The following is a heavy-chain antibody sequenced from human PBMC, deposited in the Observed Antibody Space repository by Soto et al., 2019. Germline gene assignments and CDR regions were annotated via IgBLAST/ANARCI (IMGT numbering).Heavy chain of an antibody. CDR3: VGGQYYFDY. D-gene: IGHD3-10*01. CDR2: ISFDGSNK. Sequence: QVQLVESGGGVVQPGTSLRLSCVASGFPFTTYGMHWVREGPGKGLEWVAVISFDGSNKYYADSVKGRFTISRDNSKNTLFLQRNSLRPEDTALYYCVGGQYYFDYRGQGTLVTVSS. J-gene: IGHJ4*02. CDR1: GFPFTTYG. V-gene: IGHV3-30*03.